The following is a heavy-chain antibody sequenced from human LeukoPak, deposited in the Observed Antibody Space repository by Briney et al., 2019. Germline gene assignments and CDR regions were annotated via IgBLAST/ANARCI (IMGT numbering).Heavy chain of an antibody. CDR2: INHSGST. CDR1: GGSFSGYY. CDR3: ASRPFPASLVY. D-gene: IGHD2-2*01. V-gene: IGHV4-34*01. J-gene: IGHJ4*02. Sequence: SETLSLTCAVYGGSFSGYYWSWIRQPPGKGLEWIGEINHSGSTNYNPSLKSRVTISVDTSKNQFSLKLRSVTAADTAVYYCASRPFPASLVYWGQGTPVTVSS.